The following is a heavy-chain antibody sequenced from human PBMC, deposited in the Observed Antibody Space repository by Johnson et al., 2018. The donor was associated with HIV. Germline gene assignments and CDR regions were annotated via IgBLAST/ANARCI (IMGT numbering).Heavy chain of an antibody. V-gene: IGHV3-13*01. CDR1: RFTFSSYD. CDR3: ARAVCRGGRCYSHDAFDI. J-gene: IGHJ3*02. D-gene: IGHD2-15*01. CDR2: IGTAGDT. Sequence: EVQLVESGGGLKQPGGSLRLSCAASRFTFSSYDMHWVRQATGQGLEWVSTIGTAGDTYYPGSVKGRFTVSREDAKNSLYLQMNSLRAGDTALYYCARAVCRGGRCYSHDAFDIWGQGTMVTVSS.